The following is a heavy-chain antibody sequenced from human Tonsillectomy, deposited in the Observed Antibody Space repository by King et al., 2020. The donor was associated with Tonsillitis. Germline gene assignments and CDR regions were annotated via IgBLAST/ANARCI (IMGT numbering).Heavy chain of an antibody. Sequence: VQLVESGGGLVQPGESLRLSCAASGFTFSNFAMSWVRRPPGKGLEWVSAITSGGNTYYPDSVKGRFTISRDNSRNTLYLQMNSLRAEDTAVYYCAKDEMGWGLTGPDYWGQGTLVTVSS. J-gene: IGHJ4*02. D-gene: IGHD3-9*01. CDR1: GFTFSNFA. V-gene: IGHV3-23*04. CDR3: AKDEMGWGLTGPDY. CDR2: ITSGGNT.